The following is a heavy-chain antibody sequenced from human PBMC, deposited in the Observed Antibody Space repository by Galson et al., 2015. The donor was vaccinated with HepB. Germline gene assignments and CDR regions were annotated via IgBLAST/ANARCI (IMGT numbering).Heavy chain of an antibody. Sequence: SLRLSCAASGFTFSDYYMSWIRQAPGKGLEWVSYISSSGSTIYYADSVKGRFSISRDNTKNSLYLQMNSLRAEDTAVYYCARDAKGHYESSGYYVPDAFDIWGQGAMVTVSS. D-gene: IGHD3-22*01. CDR2: ISSSGSTI. V-gene: IGHV3-11*01. CDR3: ARDAKGHYESSGYYVPDAFDI. J-gene: IGHJ3*02. CDR1: GFTFSDYY.